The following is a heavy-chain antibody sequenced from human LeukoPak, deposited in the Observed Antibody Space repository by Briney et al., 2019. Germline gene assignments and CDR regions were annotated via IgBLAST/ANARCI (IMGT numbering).Heavy chain of an antibody. V-gene: IGHV3-7*04. CDR3: ARLRAGDYFDY. CDR2: IKEDGSEK. D-gene: IGHD6-19*01. J-gene: IGHJ4*02. Sequence: PGGSLRLSCAASGFTFSSYEMNWVRQAPGKGLEWVANIKEDGSEKYYVDSVKGRLTISRDTAKSSLYLQMNSLRAEDTAVYYCARLRAGDYFDYWGQGTLVTVSS. CDR1: GFTFSSYE.